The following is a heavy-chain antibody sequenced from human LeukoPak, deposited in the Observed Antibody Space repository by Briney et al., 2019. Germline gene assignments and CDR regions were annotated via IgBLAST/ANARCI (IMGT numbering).Heavy chain of an antibody. CDR2: LSGSGSST. J-gene: IGHJ4*02. CDR1: GFTFSSYE. V-gene: IGHV3-23*01. D-gene: IGHD6-13*01. CDR3: AKDGRYSSSWYGADY. Sequence: GGSLRLSCAASGFTFSSYEMNWVRQAPGKGLEWVSALSGSGSSTYYAGSVKGRFTISRDNSKNTLYLQMNSLRAEDTAVYYCAKDGRYSSSWYGADYWGQGTLVTVSS.